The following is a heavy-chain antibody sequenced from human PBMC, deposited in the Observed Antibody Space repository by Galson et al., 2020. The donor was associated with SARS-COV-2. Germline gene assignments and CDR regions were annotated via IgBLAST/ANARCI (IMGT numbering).Heavy chain of an antibody. CDR2: ISYDGGSI. Sequence: GGSLRLSCVVSGFTFSSYGMHWVRHTPGKGLEWVAVISYDGGSIHYGDSVKGRFTISRDNSKNTLYLQMNSLTSEDTALYHCAKDLTRRLVGATTSDSWGQGTLVTVSS. CDR3: AKDLTRRLVGATTSDS. D-gene: IGHD1-26*01. J-gene: IGHJ4*02. CDR1: GFTFSSYG. V-gene: IGHV3-30*18.